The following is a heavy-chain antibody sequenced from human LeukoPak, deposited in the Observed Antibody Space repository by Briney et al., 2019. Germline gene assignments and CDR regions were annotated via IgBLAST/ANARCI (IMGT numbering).Heavy chain of an antibody. CDR2: IYPGDSDT. CDR1: GYSFTSYW. V-gene: IGHV5-51*01. J-gene: IGHJ3*02. Sequence: GESLKISCKGSGYSFTSYWIGWVRLMPGKGLEWMGIIYPGDSDTRYSPSLQGQVTISADKSISTAYLQWSSLKASDTAMYYCARQGGADMVATKDAFDIWGQGTMVTVSS. CDR3: ARQGGADMVATKDAFDI. D-gene: IGHD5-12*01.